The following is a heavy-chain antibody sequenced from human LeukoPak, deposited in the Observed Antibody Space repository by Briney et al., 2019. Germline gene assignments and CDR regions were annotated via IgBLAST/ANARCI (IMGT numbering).Heavy chain of an antibody. J-gene: IGHJ6*03. D-gene: IGHD3-10*01. Sequence: SVKVSRKASGGTFSSYAISWVRQAPGQGLEWMGGIIPIFGTANYAQKFQGRVTSTADESTSTAYMELSSLRSEDTAVYYCARWRASGGYYYYYYMDVWGKGTTVTVSS. V-gene: IGHV1-69*13. CDR1: GGTFSSYA. CDR2: IIPIFGTA. CDR3: ARWRASGGYYYYYYMDV.